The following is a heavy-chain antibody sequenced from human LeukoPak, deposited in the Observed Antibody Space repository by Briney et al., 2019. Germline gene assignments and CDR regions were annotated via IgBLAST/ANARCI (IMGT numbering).Heavy chain of an antibody. Sequence: ASVKVSCKASGYTFTSYGISWVRQAPGQGLEWTGWISAYNGNTNYAQKLQGRVTMTTDTSTSTAYMELRSLRSDDTAVYYCARDPVAGPLGSWFDPWGQGTLVTVSS. J-gene: IGHJ5*02. D-gene: IGHD6-19*01. CDR2: ISAYNGNT. V-gene: IGHV1-18*04. CDR1: GYTFTSYG. CDR3: ARDPVAGPLGSWFDP.